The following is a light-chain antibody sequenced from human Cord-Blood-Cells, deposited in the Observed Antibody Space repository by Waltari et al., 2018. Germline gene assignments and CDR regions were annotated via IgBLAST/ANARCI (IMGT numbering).Light chain of an antibody. Sequence: GDRVTITCRASQSISSYLNWYQQKPGKAPKLLIYAASSLQSGVPSRFSGSGSGTDFTLTISSLQPEDFATYYGQQSYSTPPYTFGQGTKLESK. CDR2: AAS. V-gene: IGKV1-39*01. J-gene: IGKJ2*01. CDR1: QSISSY. CDR3: QQSYSTPPYT.